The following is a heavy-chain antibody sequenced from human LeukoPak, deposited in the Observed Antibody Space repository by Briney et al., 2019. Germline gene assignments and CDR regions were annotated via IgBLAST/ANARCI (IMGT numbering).Heavy chain of an antibody. CDR1: GFTFSSYS. D-gene: IGHD3-10*01. V-gene: IGHV3-21*01. CDR2: ISSSSSYI. Sequence: KAGGSLRLSCAASGFTFSSYSMNWVRQAPGKGLEWVSSISSSSSYIYYADSVKGRFTISRDNAKNSLYLQMNSLRAEDTAVYYCARDFPKRGRAFDIWGQGTMVTVSS. J-gene: IGHJ3*02. CDR3: ARDFPKRGRAFDI.